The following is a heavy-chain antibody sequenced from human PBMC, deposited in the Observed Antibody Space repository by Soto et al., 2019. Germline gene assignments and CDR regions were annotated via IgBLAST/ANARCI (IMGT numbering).Heavy chain of an antibody. CDR2: IIPIFGTA. V-gene: IGHV1-69*05. CDR1: GGTFISYA. J-gene: IGHJ6*02. CDR3: AAAYDIFNDPNRDYYYGMDV. Sequence: SVKVSCKASGGTFISYAISWVRQAPGQGLEWMGGIIPIFGTANYAQKFQGRVTITRDMSTSTAYMELSSLRSEDTAVYYCAAAYDIFNDPNRDYYYGMDVWGQGTTVTVSS. D-gene: IGHD3-9*01.